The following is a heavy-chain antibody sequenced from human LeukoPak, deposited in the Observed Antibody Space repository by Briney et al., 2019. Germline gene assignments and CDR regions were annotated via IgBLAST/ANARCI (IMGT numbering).Heavy chain of an antibody. Sequence: GGSLRLSCAASGFTVSSNYMSWVRQAPGKGLEWVSYISSSSSTIYYADSVKGRFTISRDNAKNSLYLQMNSLRAEDTAFYYCAKAYYGDYDVDAFDIWGQGTMVTVSS. V-gene: IGHV3-48*04. CDR3: AKAYYGDYDVDAFDI. D-gene: IGHD4-17*01. J-gene: IGHJ3*02. CDR2: ISSSSSTI. CDR1: GFTVSSNY.